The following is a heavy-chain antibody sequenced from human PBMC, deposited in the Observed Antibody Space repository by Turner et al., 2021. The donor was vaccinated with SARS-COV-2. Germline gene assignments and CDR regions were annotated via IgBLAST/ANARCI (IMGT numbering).Heavy chain of an antibody. CDR2: FEPEDGET. Sequence: QVQLVQSGAEVQKPGASGKVSCKISGYTLTELSMYWVRQAPGKGLEWMGGFEPEDGETIYAQNFQGRVTMTEDTSTDTAYMELSSLRSEDTAVYFCATGYQLRVNWFDPWGQGTLVTVSS. J-gene: IGHJ5*02. V-gene: IGHV1-24*01. CDR1: GYTLTELS. D-gene: IGHD2-2*01. CDR3: ATGYQLRVNWFDP.